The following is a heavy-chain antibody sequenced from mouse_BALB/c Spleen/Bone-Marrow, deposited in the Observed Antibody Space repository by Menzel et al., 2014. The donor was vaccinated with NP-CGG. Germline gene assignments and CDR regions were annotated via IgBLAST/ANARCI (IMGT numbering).Heavy chain of an antibody. CDR2: IWSGGST. CDR3: ARKGDGYAMDY. V-gene: IGHV2-2*02. D-gene: IGHD2-3*01. Sequence: QVQLQQSGPGLVQPSQSLSITCTVSGFSLAIYGVHWVRQSPGKGLEWLGEIWSGGSTDYNAAFISRLSISKDNSKSQVFFKMNSLQANDAAIYHCARKGDGYAMDYWGEGTSVTVSS. J-gene: IGHJ4*01. CDR1: GFSLAIYG.